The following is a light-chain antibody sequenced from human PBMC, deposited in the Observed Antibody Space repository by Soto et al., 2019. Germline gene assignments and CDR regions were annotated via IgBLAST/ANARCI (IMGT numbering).Light chain of an antibody. V-gene: IGKV3D-20*02. CDR3: QQSSNWHPWT. CDR1: QSISSSY. CDR2: DAS. Sequence: EIVLTQSPGTLSLSPGKRSTLSCRASQSISSSYLAWYQQRPGQAPRLXIXDASVRATGIPARFSGSGSGTDFTLTISRLQHEDIAMYYCQQSSNWHPWTFGRGTKVDIK. J-gene: IGKJ1*01.